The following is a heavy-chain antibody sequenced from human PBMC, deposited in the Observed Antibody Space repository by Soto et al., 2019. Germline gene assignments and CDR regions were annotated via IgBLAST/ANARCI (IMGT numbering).Heavy chain of an antibody. CDR1: GFSFSSYG. Sequence: QVQLVESGGGVVQPGASLRLSCVTSGFSFSSYGMHWVRQAPGKGLEWVATISHDGRDKFYGDSVKGRFTISRDNSKNPLFLQMNSLRAEDTSLYYCAAGYYFGDYWGQGTLVTVSP. CDR2: ISHDGRDK. CDR3: AAGYYFGDY. V-gene: IGHV3-30*03. J-gene: IGHJ4*02. D-gene: IGHD3-9*01.